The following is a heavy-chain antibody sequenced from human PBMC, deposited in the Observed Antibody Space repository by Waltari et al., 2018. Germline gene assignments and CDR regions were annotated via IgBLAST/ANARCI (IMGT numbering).Heavy chain of an antibody. J-gene: IGHJ4*02. CDR1: GDPMSSNDY. CDR3: ARDRGRGLYLDT. V-gene: IGHV4-4*02. Sequence: QLQLQESGPGLVKPSGTLSLICAVSGDPMSSNDYWSWVRQPPGKGLEWIGQVRGDGKTNYNPSFASRVTVSLDTSTNRFALKVTSATAADTALYYCARDRGRGLYLDTWGQGALVTVSP. D-gene: IGHD1-1*01. CDR2: VRGDGKT.